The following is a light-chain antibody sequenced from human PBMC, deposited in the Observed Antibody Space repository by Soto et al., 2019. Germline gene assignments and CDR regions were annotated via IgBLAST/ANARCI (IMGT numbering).Light chain of an antibody. CDR1: QTVISDY. V-gene: IGKV3-20*01. Sequence: EIVLTQSPGTLSLSPGDRATLSCRASQTVISDYLAWYQQKPGQAPRLLIYGASGRATGIPDRFSGSGSGTDFTLTIGRLEPEDFAVYYCQQYGSSPLTFGGGTKVDIK. J-gene: IGKJ4*01. CDR3: QQYGSSPLT. CDR2: GAS.